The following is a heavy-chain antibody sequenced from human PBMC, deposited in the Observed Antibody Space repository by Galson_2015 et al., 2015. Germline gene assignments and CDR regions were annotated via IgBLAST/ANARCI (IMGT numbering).Heavy chain of an antibody. CDR1: GFTFSSYA. V-gene: IGHV3-23*01. D-gene: IGHD5-18*01. CDR3: AIKDTAMVTLGYYYGMDV. Sequence: SLRLSCAASGFTFSSYAMSWVRQAPGKGLEWVSAISGSGGSTYYADSVKGRFTISRDNSKNTLYLQMNSLRAEDTAVYYCAIKDTAMVTLGYYYGMDVWGQGTTVTVSS. CDR2: ISGSGGST. J-gene: IGHJ6*02.